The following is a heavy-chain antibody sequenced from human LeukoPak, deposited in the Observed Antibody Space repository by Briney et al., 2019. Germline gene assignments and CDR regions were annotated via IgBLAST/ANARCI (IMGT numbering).Heavy chain of an antibody. D-gene: IGHD6-19*01. CDR3: ATAKYSSGWYGAFDI. V-gene: IGHV1-24*01. Sequence: ASVKVSCKVSGYTLTELSMHWVRQAPGKGLEWMGGFDPEDGETIYAQKLQGRVTMTEDTSTDTAYMELSSLRSEDAAVYHCATAKYSSGWYGAFDIWGQGTVTVSS. CDR2: FDPEDGET. CDR1: GYTLTELS. J-gene: IGHJ3*02.